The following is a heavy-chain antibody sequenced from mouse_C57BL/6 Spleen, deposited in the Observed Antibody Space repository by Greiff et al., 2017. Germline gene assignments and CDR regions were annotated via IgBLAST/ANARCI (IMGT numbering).Heavy chain of an antibody. CDR1: GYTFTDYN. Sequence: EVQLQQSGPELVKPGASVKMSCKASGYTFTDYNMHWVKQSHGKSLEWIGYINPNNGGTSYNQKFKGKATLTVNKSSSTAYMELRSLTSEDSAVYYCARLPSYYGSSYWYFDVWGTGTTVTVSS. CDR3: ARLPSYYGSSYWYFDV. V-gene: IGHV1-22*01. CDR2: INPNNGGT. D-gene: IGHD1-1*01. J-gene: IGHJ1*03.